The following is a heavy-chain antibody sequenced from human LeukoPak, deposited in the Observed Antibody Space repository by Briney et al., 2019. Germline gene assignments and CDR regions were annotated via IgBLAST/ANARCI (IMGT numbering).Heavy chain of an antibody. V-gene: IGHV1-18*01. Sequence: ASVKVSCKASGYTFTSYAMHWVRQAPGQGLEWMGWISAKKGNTNYAQKFQGRVTMTTDTSTSTAYMELRSLRSDDTAVYYCARDDQHAHYYGMDVWGQGTTVTVSS. J-gene: IGHJ6*02. CDR3: ARDDQHAHYYGMDV. D-gene: IGHD6-13*01. CDR2: ISAKKGNT. CDR1: GYTFTSYA.